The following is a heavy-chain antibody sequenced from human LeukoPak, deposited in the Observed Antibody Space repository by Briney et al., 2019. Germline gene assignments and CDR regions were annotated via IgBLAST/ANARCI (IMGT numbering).Heavy chain of an antibody. J-gene: IGHJ4*02. CDR1: GFTFSSNF. Sequence: GGSLRLSCAASGFTFSSNFMSWVRHAPGKGLEWVSGISWNSGSIGYADSVKGRFTISRDKAKNSLYLQMNSLRAEDTALYYCAKDISLGFRWSTFDFWGQGTLVTVSS. CDR2: ISWNSGSI. V-gene: IGHV3-9*01. D-gene: IGHD6-13*01. CDR3: AKDISLGFRWSTFDF.